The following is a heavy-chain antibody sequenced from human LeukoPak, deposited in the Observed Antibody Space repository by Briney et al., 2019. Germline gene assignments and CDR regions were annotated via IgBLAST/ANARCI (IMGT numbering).Heavy chain of an antibody. Sequence: PSETLSLTCTVSGGSISSYYWSWIRQPPGKGLEWIGYIYHRGNTNYNPSLKSRVTMSVDMSKNQFSLKLSSVTAADTAVYYCARLLSPTAYTTLYYFDYWGQGTLVTVSS. CDR1: GGSISSYY. D-gene: IGHD3-16*01. CDR3: ARLLSPTAYTTLYYFDY. CDR2: IYHRGNT. J-gene: IGHJ4*02. V-gene: IGHV4-59*12.